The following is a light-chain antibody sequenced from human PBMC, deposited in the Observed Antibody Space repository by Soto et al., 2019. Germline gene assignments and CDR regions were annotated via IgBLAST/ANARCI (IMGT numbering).Light chain of an antibody. Sequence: DIQITQSPSTLSASLGVRVTITFRASQSISSWLAWYQQKPGKAPKLLIYDASSLESGVPSRFSGSGSGTEFTLTISSLQPDDFATYYCQQYKSYWTFGQGPKVDIK. V-gene: IGKV1-5*01. CDR1: QSISSW. J-gene: IGKJ1*01. CDR2: DAS. CDR3: QQYKSYWT.